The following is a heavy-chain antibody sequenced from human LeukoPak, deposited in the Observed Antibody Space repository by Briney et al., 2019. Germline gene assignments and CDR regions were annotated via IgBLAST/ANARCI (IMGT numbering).Heavy chain of an antibody. CDR3: ARDGPARGYSV. CDR1: GFPFSSYW. CDR2: IKQDGSEK. V-gene: IGHV3-7*01. Sequence: GGPLRLSCEAPGFPFSSYWMTWVRQAPGKGLDWVANIKQDGSEKYYVDSVKGRFTISRDNAKNSLYLQMNSLRAEDTAVYYCARDGPARGYSVWGQGTLVTVSS. D-gene: IGHD5-18*01. J-gene: IGHJ4*02.